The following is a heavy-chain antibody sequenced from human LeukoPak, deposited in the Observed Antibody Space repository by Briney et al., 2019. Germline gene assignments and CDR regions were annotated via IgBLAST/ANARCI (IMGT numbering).Heavy chain of an antibody. CDR3: ARDWSYDFWSGYYMED. CDR1: GFTFSNYW. V-gene: IGHV3-74*01. CDR2: INSDGNST. Sequence: GSLRLSCAASGFTFSNYWMHWVRQAPGKGLVWVSRINSDGNSTSYADSVKGRFTISRDHAKNTLYLQINSLRAEDTAVYYCARDWSYDFWSGYYMEDWGQGTLVTVSS. D-gene: IGHD3-3*01. J-gene: IGHJ4*02.